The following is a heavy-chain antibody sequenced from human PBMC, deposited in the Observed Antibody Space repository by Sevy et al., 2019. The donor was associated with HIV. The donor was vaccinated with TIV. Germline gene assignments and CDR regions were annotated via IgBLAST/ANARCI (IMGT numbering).Heavy chain of an antibody. CDR1: GGSITNYY. V-gene: IGHV4-59*13. CDR3: ARYLGYGKSFDY. D-gene: IGHD3-16*01. CDR2: IHSSGNT. J-gene: IGHJ4*01. Sequence: SETLSLTCTVSGGSITNYYWGWIRQPPGMRLEWIGYIHSSGNTNSNPSLKSRVTISVDTSQNQFSLNLNSVTGADTAVYYCARYLGYGKSFDYWGQGTLVTVSS.